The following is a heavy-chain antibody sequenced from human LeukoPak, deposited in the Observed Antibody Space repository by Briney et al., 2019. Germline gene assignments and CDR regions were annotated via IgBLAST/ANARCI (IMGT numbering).Heavy chain of an antibody. Sequence: SETLPLTCAVYGGSFSGYYWSWIRQPPGKGLEWIGEINHSGSTNYNPSLKSRVTISVDTSKNQFSLKLSSVTAADTAVYYCARLAGEEQLAVAGDYWGQGTLVTVSS. J-gene: IGHJ4*02. CDR3: ARLAGEEQLAVAGDY. D-gene: IGHD6-6*01. CDR1: GGSFSGYY. V-gene: IGHV4-34*01. CDR2: INHSGST.